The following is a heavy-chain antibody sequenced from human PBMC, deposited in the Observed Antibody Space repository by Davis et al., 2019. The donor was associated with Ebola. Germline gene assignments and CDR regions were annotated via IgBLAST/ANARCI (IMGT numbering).Heavy chain of an antibody. Sequence: GESLKISCTASAFIFSDYAMTWVRQAPGKGLEWVGFIRSEKYGGTTEYAASVKGRFIISRDDSESIAYLQMSSLKTDDTGVYYCTRTDCVGSSCYYHHYFYGMDVWGQGTTVTVSS. CDR3: TRTDCVGSSCYYHHYFYGMDV. D-gene: IGHD2-15*01. J-gene: IGHJ6*02. CDR2: IRSEKYGGTT. V-gene: IGHV3-49*04. CDR1: AFIFSDYA.